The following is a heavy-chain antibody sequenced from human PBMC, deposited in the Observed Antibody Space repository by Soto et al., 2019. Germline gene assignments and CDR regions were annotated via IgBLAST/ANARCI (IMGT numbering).Heavy chain of an antibody. V-gene: IGHV1-46*03. CDR1: GYAFTSYY. CDR2: INPSDGST. J-gene: IGHJ4*02. CDR3: TLASFEY. Sequence: QVQLVQSGAEVKEPGASVTVSCKASGYAFTSYYIHWVRQTPGQGLEWVGIINPSDGSTSYPHNFHGRVSMTRDTSTSAVYLALSSLRSEDTAMYYCTLASFEYWGQGTQVTVSP.